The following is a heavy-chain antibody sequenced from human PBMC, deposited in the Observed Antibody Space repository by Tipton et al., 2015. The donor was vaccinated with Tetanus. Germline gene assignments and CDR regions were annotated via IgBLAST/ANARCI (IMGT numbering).Heavy chain of an antibody. D-gene: IGHD4-23*01. V-gene: IGHV3-30*18. J-gene: IGHJ4*02. CDR2: ISYDGSNK. CDR3: AKDSGGNGFH. CDR1: GFTFSSYG. Sequence: SLRLSCAASGFTFSSYGMHWVRQAPGKGLEWVAVISYDGSNKYYADSVKGRFTISRDNSKNTLYLQMNSLRAEDTAVYYCAKDSGGNGFHWGQGTLVTVSS.